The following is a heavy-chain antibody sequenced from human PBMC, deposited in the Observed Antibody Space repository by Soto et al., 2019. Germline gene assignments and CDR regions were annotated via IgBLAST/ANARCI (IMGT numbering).Heavy chain of an antibody. CDR3: ARGNWGSMDY. D-gene: IGHD7-27*01. V-gene: IGHV6-1*01. CDR1: GDSVSSNSAT. J-gene: IGHJ4*02. Sequence: QTLSLTCAISGDSVSSNSATWNWIRQSPSRGLEWLGRTYYMSKWYSDYAVSVKSRITINPDRSKNHFSLQLNSVTPEDTAVYYCARGNWGSMDYWGQGTLVTVSS. CDR2: TYYMSKWYS.